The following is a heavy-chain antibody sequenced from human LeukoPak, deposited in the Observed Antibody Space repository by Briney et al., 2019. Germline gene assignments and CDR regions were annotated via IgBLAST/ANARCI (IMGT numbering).Heavy chain of an antibody. CDR1: GFTFSNLG. CDR3: ARKSGSYVDY. V-gene: IGHV3-30*02. CDR2: MRYDGSNK. Sequence: PGGSLRLSCAASGFTFSNLGMHWVRRSSGKGLVGVAIMRYDGSNKYYADSVKGRFTISRDNSKNTRYLQMNSLRAEDTAVYYCARKSGSYVDYCGQGTPVTVSS. D-gene: IGHD6-19*01. J-gene: IGHJ4*02.